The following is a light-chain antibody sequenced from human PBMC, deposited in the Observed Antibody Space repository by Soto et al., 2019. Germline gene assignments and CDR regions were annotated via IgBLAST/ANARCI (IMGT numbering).Light chain of an antibody. CDR2: WGS. CDR1: QSLLHSSGNNY. V-gene: IGKV2-28*01. CDR3: MQGQQLPVT. Sequence: DIVMTQSPLSLPVTPGEPASISCRSSQSLLHSSGNNYLDWYVQKPGQSPQLLIYWGSNRASGVPDRLSGSGSGTDFTLKINRVEAADFGVYYCMQGQQLPVTFGQGTRLEIK. J-gene: IGKJ5*01.